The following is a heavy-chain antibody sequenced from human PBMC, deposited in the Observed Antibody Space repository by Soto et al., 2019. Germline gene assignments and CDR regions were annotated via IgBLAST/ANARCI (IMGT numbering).Heavy chain of an antibody. V-gene: IGHV4-39*01. CDR1: GGSISSSSYY. CDR2: IYYSGST. D-gene: IGHD6-13*01. J-gene: IGHJ6*02. Sequence: QLQLQESGPGLVKPSETLSLTCTVSGGSISSSSYYWGWIRQPPGKGLEWIGSIYYSGSTYYNPSLKSRVTISVDTSKNQFSLKLSSVTAADTAVYYCARHRIAAAVWDYYYGMDVWGQGTTVTVSS. CDR3: ARHRIAAAVWDYYYGMDV.